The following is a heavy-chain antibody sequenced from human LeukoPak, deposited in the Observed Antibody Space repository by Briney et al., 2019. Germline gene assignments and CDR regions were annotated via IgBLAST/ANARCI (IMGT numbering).Heavy chain of an antibody. D-gene: IGHD2-2*01. CDR2: MNPNSGNT. Sequence: GASVKVSCKASGYTFTSYDINWVRQAAGQGLEWMGWMNPNSGNTGYAQKFQGRVTMTRNTSISTAYMELGSLRSEDTAVYYCARTLGYCSSTSCYRPRNMDVWGKGTTVTVSS. J-gene: IGHJ6*03. CDR3: ARTLGYCSSTSCYRPRNMDV. V-gene: IGHV1-8*01. CDR1: GYTFTSYD.